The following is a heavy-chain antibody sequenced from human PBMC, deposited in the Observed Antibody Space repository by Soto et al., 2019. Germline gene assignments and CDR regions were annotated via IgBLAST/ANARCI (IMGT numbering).Heavy chain of an antibody. CDR1: GGSISSGGYY. D-gene: IGHD6-13*01. J-gene: IGHJ4*02. CDR2: IYYSGST. Sequence: PSETLSLTCTVSGGSISSGGYYWSWIRQHPGKGLEWIGYIYYSGSTYYNPSLKSRVTISVDTSKNQFSLKLSSVTAADTAVYYCARERQQLVTGYFDYWGQGTLVTVSS. CDR3: ARERQQLVTGYFDY. V-gene: IGHV4-31*03.